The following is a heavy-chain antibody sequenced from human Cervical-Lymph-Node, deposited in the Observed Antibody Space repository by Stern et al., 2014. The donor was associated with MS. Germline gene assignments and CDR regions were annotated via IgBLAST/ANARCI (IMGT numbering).Heavy chain of an antibody. CDR2: VHYSGTT. J-gene: IGHJ4*02. CDR1: GGSISSYY. D-gene: IGHD3-3*01. Sequence: QVQLQESGPGLVKPSETLSLTCSVSGGSISSYYWNWIRQPPGKGLEWIANVHYSGTTNYNPSLKSRVTILLDPSMNKTPLKLTSVTAADTAVYYCAGSGTYYPDYWGQGILVTVSS. V-gene: IGHV4-59*08. CDR3: AGSGTYYPDY.